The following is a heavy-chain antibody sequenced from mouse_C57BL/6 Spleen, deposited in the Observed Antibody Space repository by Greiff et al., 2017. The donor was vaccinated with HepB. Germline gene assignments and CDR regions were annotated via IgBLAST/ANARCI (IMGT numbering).Heavy chain of an antibody. CDR2: ISYDGSN. CDR3: ARGGGYWYFDV. J-gene: IGHJ1*03. V-gene: IGHV3-6*01. Sequence: EVHLVESGPGLVKPSQSLSLTCSVTGYSITSGYYWNWIRQFPGNKLEWMGYISYDGSNNYNPSLKNRISITRDTSKNQFFLKLNSVTTEDTATYYCARGGGYWYFDVWGTGTTVTVSS. CDR1: GYSITSGYY.